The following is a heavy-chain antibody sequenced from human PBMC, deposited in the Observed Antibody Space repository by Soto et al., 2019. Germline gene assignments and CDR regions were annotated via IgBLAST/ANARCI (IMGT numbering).Heavy chain of an antibody. J-gene: IGHJ6*02. V-gene: IGHV5-51*01. Sequence: GDSLKISCKGSGYSFTSYWIGWVRQMPGKGLEWMGIIYPGDSDTRYSPSFQGQVTISADKSISTAYLQWSSLKASDTAMYYCTRRVAATRSTVGYYSGMDVWGQGTTVTVSS. CDR1: GYSFTSYW. CDR3: TRRVAATRSTVGYYSGMDV. CDR2: IYPGDSDT. D-gene: IGHD1-26*01.